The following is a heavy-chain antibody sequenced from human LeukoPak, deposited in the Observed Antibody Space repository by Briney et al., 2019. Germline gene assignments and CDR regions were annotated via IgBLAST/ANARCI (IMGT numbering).Heavy chain of an antibody. D-gene: IGHD1-26*01. Sequence: SETLSLTCTVSGGSISSSSYYWGWIRQLPGKGLEWIGSIYSSGSTYYNASLQSRVTISIDTSKNQFSLRLSSVTAADTAMYYCVKSGGYGLIDYWGQGTRVTVSS. J-gene: IGHJ4*02. CDR1: GGSISSSSYY. V-gene: IGHV4-39*01. CDR2: IYSSGST. CDR3: VKSGGYGLIDY.